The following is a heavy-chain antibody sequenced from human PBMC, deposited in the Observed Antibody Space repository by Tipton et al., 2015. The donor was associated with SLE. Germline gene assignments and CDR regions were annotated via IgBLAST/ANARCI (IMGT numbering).Heavy chain of an antibody. V-gene: IGHV3-53*05. CDR1: GFTVSSNY. Sequence: SLRLSCAASGFTVSSNYMSWVRQAPGKGLEWVSVIYSGGSTSYADSVKGRFTISRDNSRNTLYLQMNSLRAEDTAVYYCAKEVFDSSSWSVYYYYVMDVWGQGTTVTVSS. CDR3: AKEVFDSSSWSVYYYYVMDV. J-gene: IGHJ6*02. D-gene: IGHD6-13*01. CDR2: IYSGGST.